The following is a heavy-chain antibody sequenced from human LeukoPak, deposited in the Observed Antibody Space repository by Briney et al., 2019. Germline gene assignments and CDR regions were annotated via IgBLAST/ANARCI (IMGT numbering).Heavy chain of an antibody. CDR3: ARGLTVDF. J-gene: IGHJ4*02. CDR1: GFTFSSYW. D-gene: IGHD4/OR15-4a*01. V-gene: IGHV3-7*04. CDR2: IKQDGSEK. Sequence: GASLRLSCAVSGFTFSSYWMSWVRQAPGKGLEWVANIKQDGSEKYYVDSVKGRFTISRDNAKNSLYLQMNSLRADDTAVFYCARGLTVDFWGQGTLVTVSS.